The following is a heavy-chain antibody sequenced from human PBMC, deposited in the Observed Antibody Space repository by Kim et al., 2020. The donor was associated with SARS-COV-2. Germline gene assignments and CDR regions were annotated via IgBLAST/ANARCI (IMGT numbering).Heavy chain of an antibody. Sequence: SETLSLTCTVSGGSISSGSYYWSWIRQPAGKGLEWIGRIYTSGSTNYNPSLKSRVTISVDTSKNQFSLKLSSVTAADTAVYYCARGGSIAARMWYYGMDVWGQGTTVTVSS. J-gene: IGHJ6*02. D-gene: IGHD6-6*01. CDR1: GGSISSGSYY. CDR2: IYTSGST. CDR3: ARGGSIAARMWYYGMDV. V-gene: IGHV4-61*02.